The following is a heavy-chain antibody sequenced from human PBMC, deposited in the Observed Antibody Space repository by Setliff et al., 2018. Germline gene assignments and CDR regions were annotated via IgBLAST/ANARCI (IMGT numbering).Heavy chain of an antibody. V-gene: IGHV1-46*01. J-gene: IGHJ3*02. CDR2: INPTGGST. Sequence: GASVKVSCKASGYTFTSYYMHWVRQAPGQGLEWMGLINPTGGSTSYAQKFQGRVTMTRDTSTSTVFMELSSLRSEDTAVYYCARGFDVGAPRTDSFDIWGQGTAVTVSS. CDR3: ARGFDVGAPRTDSFDI. CDR1: GYTFTSYY. D-gene: IGHD1-26*01.